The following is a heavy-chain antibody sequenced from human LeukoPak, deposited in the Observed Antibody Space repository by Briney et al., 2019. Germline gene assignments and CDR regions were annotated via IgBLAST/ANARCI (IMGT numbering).Heavy chain of an antibody. D-gene: IGHD2-15*01. CDR2: ISGSGGST. Sequence: GGSLRLFCAASGFTFSSYAMSWVRQAPGKGLEWVSAISGSGGSTYYADSVKGRFTISRDNSKNTLYLQMNSLRAEDTAVYYCARAYCSGGSCRFYTSYGMDVWGQGTTVTVSS. CDR3: ARAYCSGGSCRFYTSYGMDV. V-gene: IGHV3-23*01. J-gene: IGHJ6*02. CDR1: GFTFSSYA.